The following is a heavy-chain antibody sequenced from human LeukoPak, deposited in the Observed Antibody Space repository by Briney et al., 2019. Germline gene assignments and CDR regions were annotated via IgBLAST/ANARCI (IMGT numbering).Heavy chain of an antibody. V-gene: IGHV4-59*01. CDR2: IYYSGST. CDR3: ARDAEYFQH. Sequence: LSLTCTVSXXSXXTXYWSWXRXPPGKGLEWIGYIYYSGSTNYNPSLKSRVTISVDTSKNQFSLKLSSVTAADTAAYYCARDAEYFQHWGQGTLVTVSS. J-gene: IGHJ1*01. CDR1: XXSXXTXY.